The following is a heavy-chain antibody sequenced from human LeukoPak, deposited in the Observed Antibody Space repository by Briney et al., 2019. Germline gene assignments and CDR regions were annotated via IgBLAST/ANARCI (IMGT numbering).Heavy chain of an antibody. CDR3: ARVDSGYDSYWWYYYGMDV. J-gene: IGHJ6*04. Sequence: SVKVSCRASGGTFSSYAISWVRQAPGQGLEWMGGIIPIFGTANYAQKFQGRVTITADKSTSTAYMELSSLRSEDTAVYYCARVDSGYDSYWWYYYGMDVWGKGTTVTVSS. D-gene: IGHD5-12*01. CDR2: IIPIFGTA. V-gene: IGHV1-69*06. CDR1: GGTFSSYA.